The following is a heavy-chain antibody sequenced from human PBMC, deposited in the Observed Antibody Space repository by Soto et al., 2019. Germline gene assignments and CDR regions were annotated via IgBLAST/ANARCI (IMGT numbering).Heavy chain of an antibody. CDR2: IYHSGST. Sequence: QVQLQESGPGLVKPSGTLSLTCAVSSGSISSSNWWSWVRQPPGKGLEWIGEIYHSGSTNYNPSLKSRVTISVDKSKNQFSLKLSAVTAADTAVYYCERDAGQYYYYYMDVWGKGTTVTVSS. CDR3: ERDAGQYYYYYMDV. J-gene: IGHJ6*03. V-gene: IGHV4-4*02. CDR1: SGSISSSNW.